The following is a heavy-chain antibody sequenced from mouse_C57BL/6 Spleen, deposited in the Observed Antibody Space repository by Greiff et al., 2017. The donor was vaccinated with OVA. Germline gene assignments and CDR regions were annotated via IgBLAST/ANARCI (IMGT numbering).Heavy chain of an antibody. CDR2: IYPGSGST. V-gene: IGHV1-55*01. Sequence: QVQLQQPGAELVKPGASVKMSCKASGYPFTSYWITWVKQRPGQGLEWIGDIYPGSGSTNYNEKFKSKATLTVDTSSSTAYMQLSSLTSEDSAVYYCARLGDYYGSSPYYFDYWGQGTTLTVSS. CDR3: ARLGDYYGSSPYYFDY. J-gene: IGHJ2*01. D-gene: IGHD1-1*01. CDR1: GYPFTSYW.